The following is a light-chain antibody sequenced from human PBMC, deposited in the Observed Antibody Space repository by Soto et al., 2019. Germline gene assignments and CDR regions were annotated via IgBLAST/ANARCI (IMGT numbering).Light chain of an antibody. J-gene: IGLJ3*02. CDR3: FSYTTSSTLV. V-gene: IGLV2-14*01. CDR1: SSDVGGYNY. Sequence: QYALTQAASESGSPGQSITISCTGTSSDVGGYNYVSWYQQHPAKAPKLMIYEVSNRPSGVSHRFSGSKSGNTASLTISGLQAEDEADYYCFSYTTSSTLVFGGGTKLTVL. CDR2: EVS.